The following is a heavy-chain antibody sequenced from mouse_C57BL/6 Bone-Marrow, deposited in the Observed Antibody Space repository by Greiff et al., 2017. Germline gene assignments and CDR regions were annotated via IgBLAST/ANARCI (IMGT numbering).Heavy chain of an antibody. Sequence: QVQLQQSGAELARPGASVKMSCTASGYTFTSYTMHWVKQRPGQGLEWIGYINPSSGYTKYKQKFKDKATLTADKSSSTAYMQLSSLTSEDSAVYYCARSDGYYLAWFAYWGQGTLVTVSA. J-gene: IGHJ3*01. CDR1: GYTFTSYT. CDR2: INPSSGYT. CDR3: ARSDGYYLAWFAY. V-gene: IGHV1-4*01. D-gene: IGHD2-3*01.